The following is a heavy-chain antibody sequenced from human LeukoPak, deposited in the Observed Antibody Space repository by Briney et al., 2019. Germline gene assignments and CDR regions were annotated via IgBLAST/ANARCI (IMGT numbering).Heavy chain of an antibody. CDR3: AGGYCSGGSCHYGMDV. Sequence: KCGESLKISCKGSGYSFTSYWIGWVRQMPGKGLEWMGIINPADSDTKYSPSFQGQVTISADKSISTAYLQWSSLKASDTAMYYCAGGYCSGGSCHYGMDVWGRGTTVTVSS. J-gene: IGHJ6*02. CDR1: GYSFTSYW. CDR2: INPADSDT. D-gene: IGHD2-15*01. V-gene: IGHV5-51*01.